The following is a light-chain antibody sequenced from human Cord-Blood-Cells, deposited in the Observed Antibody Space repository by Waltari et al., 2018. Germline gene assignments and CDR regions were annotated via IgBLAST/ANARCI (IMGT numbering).Light chain of an antibody. V-gene: IGLV2-14*01. J-gene: IGLJ3*02. CDR3: SSYTSSSTWV. CDR1: SSDVGGYNY. CDR2: DVS. Sequence: QSALTQPASVSGSPGQSITISFTGTSSDVGGYNYVSWYQQHPGKAPKPMIYDVSKRPSGVSNRFSGSKSGNTASLTISGLQAEDEADYYCSSYTSSSTWVFGGGTKLTVL.